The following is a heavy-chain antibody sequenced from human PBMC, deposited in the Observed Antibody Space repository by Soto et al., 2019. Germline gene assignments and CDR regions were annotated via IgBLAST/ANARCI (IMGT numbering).Heavy chain of an antibody. CDR1: GGTFSSYA. Sequence: QVQLVQSGAEVKKPGSSVKVSCKASGGTFSSYAISWVRQAPGQGLEWMGGIIPIFGTANYAQKFQGRVTITADESTSPAYMEPSSLRTEETGGEYCARDRPYYGKGGGGQGTTVTVSS. J-gene: IGHJ6*02. CDR3: ARDRPYYGKGG. CDR2: IIPIFGTA. V-gene: IGHV1-69*01.